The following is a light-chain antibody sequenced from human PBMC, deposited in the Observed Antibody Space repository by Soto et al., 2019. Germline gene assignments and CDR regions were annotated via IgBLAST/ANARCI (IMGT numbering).Light chain of an antibody. CDR3: QQYGSSPLT. V-gene: IGKV3-20*01. CDR1: QSVSSTY. J-gene: IGKJ4*01. CDR2: GAS. Sequence: EIVLTQSPGTLSLSPGERATLSCRAIQSVSSTYLAWYQHKPGQAPRLIIFGASIRATGIPDRFSGSGSGTDFTLTISRLEPEDFAVFYCQQYGSSPLTFGGGTKVEIK.